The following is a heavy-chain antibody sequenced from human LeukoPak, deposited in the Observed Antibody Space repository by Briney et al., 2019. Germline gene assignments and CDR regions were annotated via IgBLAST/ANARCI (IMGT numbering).Heavy chain of an antibody. J-gene: IGHJ4*02. D-gene: IGHD1-7*01. CDR2: MSESGGST. V-gene: IGHV3-23*01. CDR1: GLTFKNYA. CDR3: AKGVSLTRELDY. Sequence: TGGSLRLSCAASGLTFKNYAMTWVRQAPGKGLEWVSSMSESGGSTFYADSVKGRFTISRDNSKNTLYLQMNSLRADDTAVYYCAKGVSLTRELDYWGQGTLVTVSS.